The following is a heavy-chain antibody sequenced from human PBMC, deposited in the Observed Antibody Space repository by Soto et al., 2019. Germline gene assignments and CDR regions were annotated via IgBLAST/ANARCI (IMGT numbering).Heavy chain of an antibody. CDR3: AGGYYDSSGYLLDP. CDR2: IYYSGST. J-gene: IGHJ5*02. Sequence: PSETLSLTCTVSGGSLSSYYWSWIRQPPGKGLEWIGYIYYSGSTNYNPSLKSRVTISVDTSKNQFSLKLSSVTAADTAVYYCAGGYYDSSGYLLDPWGQGTLVTVSS. CDR1: GGSLSSYY. D-gene: IGHD3-22*01. V-gene: IGHV4-59*08.